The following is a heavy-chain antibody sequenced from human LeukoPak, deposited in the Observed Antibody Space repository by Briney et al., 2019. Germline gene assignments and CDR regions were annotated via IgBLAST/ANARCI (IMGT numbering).Heavy chain of an antibody. CDR2: IYTSGST. J-gene: IGHJ6*02. D-gene: IGHD2-15*01. CDR1: GGSISSYY. V-gene: IGHV4-4*07. Sequence: PSETLSLTRTVSGGSISSYYWSWIRQPAGKGLEWIGRIYTSGSTNYNPSLKSRVTMSVDTSKNQFSLKLSSVTAADTAVYYCARESPYCSGGSCQNYYYGMDVWGQGTTVTVSS. CDR3: ARESPYCSGGSCQNYYYGMDV.